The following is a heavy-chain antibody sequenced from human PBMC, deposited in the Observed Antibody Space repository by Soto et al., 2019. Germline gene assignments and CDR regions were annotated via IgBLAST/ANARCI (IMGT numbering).Heavy chain of an antibody. CDR1: GFTFSDSA. Sequence: EVQLVESGGGLVQPGGSLKLSCAASGFTFSDSAMHWVRQASGKGLEWVGRIRNKAHSYATAYAASVKGRFTISRDDSKNTAYLQMNSLKTEDTAVYYCTPYSNYVDYWGQGTLVTVSS. CDR2: IRNKAHSYAT. D-gene: IGHD4-4*01. CDR3: TPYSNYVDY. V-gene: IGHV3-73*01. J-gene: IGHJ4*02.